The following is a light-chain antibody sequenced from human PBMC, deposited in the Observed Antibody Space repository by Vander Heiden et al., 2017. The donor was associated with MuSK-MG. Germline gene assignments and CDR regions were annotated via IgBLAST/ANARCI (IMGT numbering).Light chain of an antibody. V-gene: IGKV1-39*01. CDR3: QQSDSTPIT. J-gene: IGKJ4*01. Sequence: DIQMTHAPSSLSASVGDRVTITCRASPSISSYLNWYQQKPGKAPKLLIYASSSVQSGVPLRFSGSGSGIDFTLTISRLQPEDFATYYCQQSDSTPITFGGGTKVXIK. CDR2: ASS. CDR1: PSISSY.